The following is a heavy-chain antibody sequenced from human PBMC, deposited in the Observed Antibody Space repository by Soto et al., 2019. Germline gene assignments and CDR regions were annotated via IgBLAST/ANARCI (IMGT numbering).Heavy chain of an antibody. CDR2: ITSSSNTI. Sequence: GGSLRLSCAASGFTFSNYGMNWVRQAPGKGLEWVSYITSSSNTIYYADSMKGRFTISRDNAKNSLYLQMNSLRADDTAVYYCARESPAAGFDYWGQGTLVTVSS. CDR3: ARESPAAGFDY. CDR1: GFTFSNYG. D-gene: IGHD6-13*01. V-gene: IGHV3-48*01. J-gene: IGHJ4*01.